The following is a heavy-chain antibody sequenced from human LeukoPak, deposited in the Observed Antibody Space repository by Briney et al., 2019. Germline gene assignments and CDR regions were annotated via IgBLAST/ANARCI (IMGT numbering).Heavy chain of an antibody. Sequence: RGSLRLSCAASGFTFSDYYMSWIRQAPGKGLEWVSYISSSSSYTNYADSVKGRFTISRDNAKNSLYLQMNSLRAEETAVYYCARGDRTGEAPDYWGQGTLVTVSS. CDR2: ISSSSSYT. CDR3: ARGDRTGEAPDY. V-gene: IGHV3-11*05. J-gene: IGHJ4*02. D-gene: IGHD7-27*01. CDR1: GFTFSDYY.